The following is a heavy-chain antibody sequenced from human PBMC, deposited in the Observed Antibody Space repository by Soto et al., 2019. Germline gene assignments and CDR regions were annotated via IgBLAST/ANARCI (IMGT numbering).Heavy chain of an antibody. V-gene: IGHV3-23*01. Sequence: EVQLLESGGGLVQPGGSLRLSCAASGFAFSSHAMSWVRQAPGKGLEWVSIISDGGGVTYYADSVRGRITISRDNSKNTLSLQTNSLRAEDTAVYYCAKGGVVVPATRFFDSWGQGTLVTVSS. CDR1: GFAFSSHA. J-gene: IGHJ4*02. CDR2: ISDGGGVT. D-gene: IGHD2-15*01. CDR3: AKGGVVVPATRFFDS.